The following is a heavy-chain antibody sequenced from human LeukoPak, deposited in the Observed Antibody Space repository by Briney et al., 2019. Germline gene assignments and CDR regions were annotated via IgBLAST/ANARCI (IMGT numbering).Heavy chain of an antibody. J-gene: IGHJ5*02. CDR3: AKHEGAVAGTFWFDP. D-gene: IGHD6-19*01. Sequence: PGGSLRLSCAASGFIFSSYGMHWVRQVPGKGLEGVTFIQYDGSNKYYADSVKGRFTISRDNSKNTMYLQMNSLRAEDTAVYYCAKHEGAVAGTFWFDPWGQGTLVTVSS. CDR1: GFIFSSYG. CDR2: IQYDGSNK. V-gene: IGHV3-30*02.